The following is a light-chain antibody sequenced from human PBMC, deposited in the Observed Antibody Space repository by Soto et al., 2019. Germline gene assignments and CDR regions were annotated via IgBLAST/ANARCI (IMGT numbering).Light chain of an antibody. CDR1: QGISSS. Sequence: DIHMTQSPSSVSASVGDRVTITCRASQGISSSLAWYQQKPRKAPKLLIYAASTLQSGVSSRFSGSGSGTDFTLTISSLQPEDFATYYCQHAKSFPPTFGPGTKVDIK. CDR3: QHAKSFPPT. J-gene: IGKJ3*01. CDR2: AAS. V-gene: IGKV1-12*01.